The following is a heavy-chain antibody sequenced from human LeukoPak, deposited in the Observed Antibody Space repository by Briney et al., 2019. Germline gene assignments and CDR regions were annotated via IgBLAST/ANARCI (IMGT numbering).Heavy chain of an antibody. J-gene: IGHJ4*02. D-gene: IGHD6-13*01. Sequence: PGGSLRLSCAASGFTFSSYAMSWVRQAPGKGLEWVSAISSSGGSSYYAGSVKGRFTISRDNSKNTLYLQMNSLRAEDTAIYYCAKDGAPQQLVIYWGRGTLVTVSS. CDR3: AKDGAPQQLVIY. CDR2: ISSSGGSS. V-gene: IGHV3-23*01. CDR1: GFTFSSYA.